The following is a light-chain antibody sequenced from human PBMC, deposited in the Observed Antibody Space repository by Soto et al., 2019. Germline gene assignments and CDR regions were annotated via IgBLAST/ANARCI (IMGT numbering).Light chain of an antibody. Sequence: QSSLSHPASVSWAPGEAITISCTGTSNDVGAYNSVSWYQQHPHKAPQVIIYRGTQRPSGASNRFSASTSGNAASLTISGLQADEQADHFCCSSATESNYVCGTGPKVTVL. J-gene: IGLJ1*01. V-gene: IGLV2-23*01. CDR1: SNDVGAYNS. CDR3: CSSATESNYV. CDR2: RGT.